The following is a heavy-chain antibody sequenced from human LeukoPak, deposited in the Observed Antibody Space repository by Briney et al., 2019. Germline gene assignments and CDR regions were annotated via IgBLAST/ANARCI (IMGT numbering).Heavy chain of an antibody. V-gene: IGHV3-49*04. J-gene: IGHJ4*02. CDR1: GFTFGDYA. D-gene: IGHD3-3*01. CDR2: IRSKAYGGIT. CDR3: TRARNDFWSGYPISHY. Sequence: GGSLRLSCTASGFTFGDYAMSWVRQAPGKGLEWVGFIRSKAYGGITEYAASVKGRFIISRDDSKSIAYLQMNSLKTEDTAVYYCTRARNDFWSGYPISHYWGQGTLVTASS.